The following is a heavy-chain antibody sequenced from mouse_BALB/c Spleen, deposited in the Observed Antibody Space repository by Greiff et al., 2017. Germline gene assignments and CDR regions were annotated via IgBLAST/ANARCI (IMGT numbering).Heavy chain of an antibody. CDR2: IRSKSNNYAT. J-gene: IGHJ3*01. D-gene: IGHD2-14*01. Sequence: EVQVVESGGGLVQPKGSLKLSCAASGFTFNTYAMNWVRQAPGKGLEWVARIRSKSNNYATYYADSVKDRFTISRDDSQSMLYLQMNNLKTEDTAMYYCVRLGYRYDVFAYWGQGTLVTVSA. CDR3: VRLGYRYDVFAY. V-gene: IGHV10-1*02. CDR1: GFTFNTYA.